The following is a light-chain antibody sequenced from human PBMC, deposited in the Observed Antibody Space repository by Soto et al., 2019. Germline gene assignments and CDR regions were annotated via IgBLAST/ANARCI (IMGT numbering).Light chain of an antibody. Sequence: EIVMTQSPATLSVSPGERATLSCRASQSVSSNLAWYQQKPGQAPRLLIYGASTRATDVPARFSGSGSGTEFTLTISSLQSEDFAVYYYQQYNNWPETFGQGTQVEIK. CDR2: GAS. J-gene: IGKJ1*01. V-gene: IGKV3-15*01. CDR1: QSVSSN. CDR3: QQYNNWPET.